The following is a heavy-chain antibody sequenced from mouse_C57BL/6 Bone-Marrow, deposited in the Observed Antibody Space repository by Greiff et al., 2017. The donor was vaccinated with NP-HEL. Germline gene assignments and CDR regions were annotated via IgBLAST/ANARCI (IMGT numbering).Heavy chain of an antibody. Sequence: QVHVKQSGAELVKPGASVKLSCKASGYTFTSYWMQWVKQRPGQGLEWIGEIDPSDSYTNYNQKFKGKATLTVDTSSSTAYMQLSSLTSEDSAVYYCASIKGSSLDYWGQGTTLTVSS. V-gene: IGHV1-50*01. D-gene: IGHD1-1*01. CDR3: ASIKGSSLDY. J-gene: IGHJ2*01. CDR1: GYTFTSYW. CDR2: IDPSDSYT.